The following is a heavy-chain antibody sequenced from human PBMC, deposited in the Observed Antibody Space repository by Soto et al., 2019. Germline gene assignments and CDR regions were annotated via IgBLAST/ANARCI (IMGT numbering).Heavy chain of an antibody. CDR3: ASSPTWDMFDY. Sequence: SETLSLTCAVSGGSISSSNWWSRVRQPPGKGLEWIGEIYHSGSTSYAQKFQGRATMTRDTSTSTVYMELSSLRSEDTAVYYCASSPTWDMFDYWGQGTLVTVSS. J-gene: IGHJ4*02. V-gene: IGHV4-4*02. CDR1: GGSISSSNW. CDR2: IYHSGST. D-gene: IGHD1-26*01.